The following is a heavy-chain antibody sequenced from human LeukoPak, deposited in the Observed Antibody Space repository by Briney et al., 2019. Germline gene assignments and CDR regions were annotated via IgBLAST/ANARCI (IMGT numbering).Heavy chain of an antibody. V-gene: IGHV1-18*01. J-gene: IGHJ3*02. D-gene: IGHD2-15*01. Sequence: ASVKVSCKASGYTFTSYGISWVRQAPGQGLGWMGWISAYNGNTNYAQKLQGRVTMTTDTSTSTAYMELRSLRSDDTAVYYCARGGYFGYCSGGSCPDAFDIWGQGTMVTVSS. CDR3: ARGGYFGYCSGGSCPDAFDI. CDR1: GYTFTSYG. CDR2: ISAYNGNT.